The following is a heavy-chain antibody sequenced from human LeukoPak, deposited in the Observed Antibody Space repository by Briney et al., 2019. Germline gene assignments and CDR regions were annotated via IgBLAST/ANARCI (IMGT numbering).Heavy chain of an antibody. D-gene: IGHD4-17*01. CDR3: ARDLYGDYSPGGY. J-gene: IGHJ4*02. CDR2: INAGNGNT. Sequence: ASVKVSCKASGYTFTSYAMHWVRQAPGQRLEWMGWINAGNGNTKYSQKFQGRVTITRDTSASTAYMELSNLRSEDTAVYYCARDLYGDYSPGGYWGQGTLVTVSS. CDR1: GYTFTSYA. V-gene: IGHV1-3*01.